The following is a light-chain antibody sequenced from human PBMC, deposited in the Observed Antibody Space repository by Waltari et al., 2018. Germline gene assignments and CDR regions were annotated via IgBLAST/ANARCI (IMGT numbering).Light chain of an antibody. CDR3: QQYYVWPPIT. J-gene: IGKJ4*01. CDR2: GAS. CDR1: QSVRTN. Sequence: VLLTQSPASLSVSPGDTVILSCRASQSVRTNLVWYQQKAGQAPRTLIYGASTSASGGPSRFSGSGSETDFTLIISSLQSEDAAVYFCQQYYVWPPITFGGGTKLEI. V-gene: IGKV3-15*01.